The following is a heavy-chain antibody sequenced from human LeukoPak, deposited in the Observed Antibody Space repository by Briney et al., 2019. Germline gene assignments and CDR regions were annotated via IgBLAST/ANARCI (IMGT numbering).Heavy chain of an antibody. J-gene: IGHJ4*02. CDR3: AKAKDTEADRGFDY. CDR2: ISWNSGSI. CDR1: GFTFDDYA. V-gene: IGHV3-9*01. D-gene: IGHD4-17*01. Sequence: GRSLRLSCAASGFTFDDYAMHWVRQAPGKGLEWVSGISWNSGSIGYADSVKGRFTISRDNAKNSLYLQMNSLGAEDTALYYCAKAKDTEADRGFDYWGQGTLVTVSS.